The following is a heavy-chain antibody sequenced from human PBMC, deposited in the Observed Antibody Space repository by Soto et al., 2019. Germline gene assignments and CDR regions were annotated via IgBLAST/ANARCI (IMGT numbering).Heavy chain of an antibody. CDR1: GGTFSSYA. CDR3: ARGRGRWFRGYNWFDP. Sequence: ASVKVSCKASGGTFSSYAISWVRQAPGQGLEWMGGIIPIFGTANYAQKFQGRVTITADESTSTAYMELSSLRSEDTAVYYCARGRGRWFRGYNWFDPWGQGTLVTVSS. J-gene: IGHJ5*02. CDR2: IIPIFGTA. D-gene: IGHD3-10*01. V-gene: IGHV1-69*13.